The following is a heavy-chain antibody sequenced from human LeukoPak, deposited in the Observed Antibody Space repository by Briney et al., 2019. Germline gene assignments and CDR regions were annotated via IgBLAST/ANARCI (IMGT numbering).Heavy chain of an antibody. J-gene: IGHJ4*02. D-gene: IGHD3-9*01. V-gene: IGHV1-46*01. CDR2: INPKGGST. CDR1: GYTFTSYG. Sequence: ASVKVSCKASGYTFTSYGISWVRQAPGQGLEWMGIINPKGGSTTYAQKFQGRVTMTRDMSTSTVYMELSSLRSEDTAFYYCARATYDILTSSTYYFDYWGQGTLVTVSS. CDR3: ARATYDILTSSTYYFDY.